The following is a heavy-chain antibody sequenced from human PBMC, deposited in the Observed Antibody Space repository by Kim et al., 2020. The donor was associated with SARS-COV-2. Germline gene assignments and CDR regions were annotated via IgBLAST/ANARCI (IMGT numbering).Heavy chain of an antibody. Sequence: SSTSYADSVKGRFTISRDNAKNTLYLQMNSLRAEDTAVYYCASGSYDTSYWGQGTLVTVSS. D-gene: IGHD5-18*01. CDR3: ASGSYDTSY. V-gene: IGHV3-74*01. J-gene: IGHJ4*02. CDR2: SST.